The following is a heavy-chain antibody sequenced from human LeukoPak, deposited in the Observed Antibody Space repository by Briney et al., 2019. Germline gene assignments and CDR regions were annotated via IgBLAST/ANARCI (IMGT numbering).Heavy chain of an antibody. D-gene: IGHD3/OR15-3a*01. J-gene: IGHJ4*02. Sequence: PSETLSLTCAVSGGSISSGGYSWSWIRQPPGKGLEWIGYIYHSGSTYYNPSLKSRVTISVDRSKNQFSLKLSSVTAADTAVYYCARSSGLDSFDYWGRGSLVTVSS. V-gene: IGHV4-30-2*01. CDR1: GGSISSGGYS. CDR2: IYHSGST. CDR3: ARSSGLDSFDY.